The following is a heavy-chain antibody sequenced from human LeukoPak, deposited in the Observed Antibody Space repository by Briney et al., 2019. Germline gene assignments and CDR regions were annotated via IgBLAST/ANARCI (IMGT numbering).Heavy chain of an antibody. CDR2: VKSKTDGGTT. D-gene: IGHD1-26*01. Sequence: GGSLRLSCAASGFTFDNAWMNWVRQAPGKGLEWVGRVKSKTDGGTTDYAAPVKGRFTISSDDSENTLFLQLNSLKTEDTALYYCTTVGTTSPIAEEYFDYWGQGTLVTVSS. V-gene: IGHV3-15*01. J-gene: IGHJ4*02. CDR3: TTVGTTSPIAEEYFDY. CDR1: GFTFDNAW.